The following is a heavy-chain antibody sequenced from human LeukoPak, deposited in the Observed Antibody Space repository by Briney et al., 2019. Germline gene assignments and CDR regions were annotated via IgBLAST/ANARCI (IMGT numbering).Heavy chain of an antibody. CDR3: ADGSRVYHRSGLHTWHDY. D-gene: IGHD5-12*01. CDR2: IYYSGST. CDR1: GGSISSYY. Sequence: SETLSLTCTVSGGSISSYYWNWIRQPPGKGLEWIGYIYYSGSTNYNPSLESRVSISMDTSKNHFCLEITSVTAADTVVYYCADGSRVYHRSGLHTWHDYWGHGTLVTVSS. J-gene: IGHJ4*03. V-gene: IGHV4-59*01.